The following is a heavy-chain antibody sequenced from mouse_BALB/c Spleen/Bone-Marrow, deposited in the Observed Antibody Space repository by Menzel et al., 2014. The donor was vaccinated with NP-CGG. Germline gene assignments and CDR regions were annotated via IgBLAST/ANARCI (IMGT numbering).Heavy chain of an antibody. CDR2: INPYNGAT. V-gene: IGHV1-31*01. CDR3: ARRNYGSSYWYFDV. Sequence: DVKLQESGPELVKPGASVKISCKASGYSFTGYYMHWVKQSHVKSLEWIGRINPYNGATSYNQNFKDKASLTVDKSSSTAYMELRSLTPEDSAVYYCARRNYGSSYWYFDVWGAGTTVTVSS. D-gene: IGHD1-1*01. J-gene: IGHJ1*01. CDR1: GYSFTGYY.